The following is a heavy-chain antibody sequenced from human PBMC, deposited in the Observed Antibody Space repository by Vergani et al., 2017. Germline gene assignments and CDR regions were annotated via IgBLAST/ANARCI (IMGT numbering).Heavy chain of an antibody. CDR2: IWYDGSNK. Sequence: QVQLVESGGGVVQPGRSLRLSCAASGFTFSSYGMHWVRQAPGKGLEWVAVIWYDGSNKYYADSVKGRFTISRDNSKNTLYLQMNSLRAEDTAVYYCARESGGESAFDIWGQGTMVTVSS. D-gene: IGHD3-16*01. CDR1: GFTFSSYG. V-gene: IGHV3-33*01. CDR3: ARESGGESAFDI. J-gene: IGHJ3*02.